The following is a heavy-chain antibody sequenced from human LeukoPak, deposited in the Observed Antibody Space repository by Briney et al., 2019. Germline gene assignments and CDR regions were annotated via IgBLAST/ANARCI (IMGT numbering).Heavy chain of an antibody. CDR3: ARRYYYDSSGFDI. J-gene: IGHJ3*02. D-gene: IGHD3-22*01. Sequence: GASVKVSCKASGGTFSIYAIIWVRQAPGQGLECMGGIIPIFCTANYAQKFQGRVTITTDESTSTAYMELSSLRSDDTAVYYCARRYYYDSSGFDIWGQGTMVTVSS. CDR2: IIPIFCTA. V-gene: IGHV1-69*05. CDR1: GGTFSIYA.